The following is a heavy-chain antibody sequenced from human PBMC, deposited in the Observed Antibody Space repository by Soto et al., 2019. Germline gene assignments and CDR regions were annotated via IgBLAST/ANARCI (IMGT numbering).Heavy chain of an antibody. V-gene: IGHV1-8*01. CDR3: ARGFTDDGDIDY. Sequence: QVQLVQSGAEVKKPGASVKVSCKASGYPFTSSDINWVRQATGPGLEWMGWMTPNSGNTGYAPKCQGRDTMTRNTSRSTADMELSSLRSEDTAGYYCARGFTDDGDIDYWGQGTLVTVAS. J-gene: IGHJ4*02. CDR1: GYPFTSSD. D-gene: IGHD4-17*01. CDR2: MTPNSGNT.